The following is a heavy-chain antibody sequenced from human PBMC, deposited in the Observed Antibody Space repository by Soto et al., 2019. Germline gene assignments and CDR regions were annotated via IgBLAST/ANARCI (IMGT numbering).Heavy chain of an antibody. CDR2: INHSGST. V-gene: IGHV4-34*01. J-gene: IGHJ6*03. CDR1: GGSFSGYY. D-gene: IGHD5-12*01. Sequence: SETLSLTCAVYGGSFSGYYWSWIRQPPGKGLEWIGEINHSGSTNYNPSLKSRVTISVDTSKNQFSLKLSSVTAADTAVYYCARGVKYVDIVATIRALSYYYYYMDVWGKGTTVTVSS. CDR3: ARGVKYVDIVATIRALSYYYYYMDV.